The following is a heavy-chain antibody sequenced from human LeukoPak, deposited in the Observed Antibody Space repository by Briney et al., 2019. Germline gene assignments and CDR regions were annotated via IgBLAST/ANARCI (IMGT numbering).Heavy chain of an antibody. CDR2: VSGYTGNT. J-gene: IGHJ6*03. CDR3: ARGTGSTPYTYYMDV. Sequence: GASVKVSCKTSGYTFTTYGVSWVRQAPGQGLEWMGWVSGYTGNTNYAERFQGRVTMTTDTSTSTVYMELTSLRSDDTAVYFCARGTGSTPYTYYMDVWGKGTTVTVS. CDR1: GYTFTTYG. D-gene: IGHD1-1*01. V-gene: IGHV1-18*01.